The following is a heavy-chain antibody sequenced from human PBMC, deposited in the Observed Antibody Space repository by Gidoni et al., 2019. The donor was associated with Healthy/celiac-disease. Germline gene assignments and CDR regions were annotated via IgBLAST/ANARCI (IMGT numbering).Heavy chain of an antibody. CDR2: ISSGSSYI. V-gene: IGHV3-21*01. D-gene: IGHD2-2*01. CDR3: ARDIAPVPAATSALSAMVDYYYYYGMDV. Sequence: EVQLAESGGGLVKPGGSLRLSCAASGFTFSSYSLTWVLPVPGKGLAWVSSISSGSSYIYYEDSVKSRFTISRDNAKNSLYMQINSMRAEDTAVYYCARDIAPVPAATSALSAMVDYYYYYGMDVWGQGTTVTVSS. CDR1: GFTFSSYS. J-gene: IGHJ6*02.